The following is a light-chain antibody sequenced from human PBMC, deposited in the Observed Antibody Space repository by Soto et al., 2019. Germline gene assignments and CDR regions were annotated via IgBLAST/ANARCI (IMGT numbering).Light chain of an antibody. V-gene: IGLV2-14*03. J-gene: IGLJ1*01. Sequence: QSVLTQPASVSGSPGQSIAISCTGTSSDVGADNYVSWYQQHPGKAPKLIIYDVSNRPSGISTRFSGSKSGNTASLTISGLQAEDEADYHCSSYTTSTTYVFGTATKLTVL. CDR2: DVS. CDR3: SSYTTSTTYV. CDR1: SSDVGADNY.